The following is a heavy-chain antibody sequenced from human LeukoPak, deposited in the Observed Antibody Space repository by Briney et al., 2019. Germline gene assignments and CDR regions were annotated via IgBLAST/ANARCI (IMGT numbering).Heavy chain of an antibody. D-gene: IGHD6-13*01. V-gene: IGHV3-23*01. Sequence: GGSLRLSCAASGFTFNKYGMTWVRQAPGKGLEWVSGISSGGGATHYADSVRGRFTISRDNSKNTVFLQMSSLRVEDTAIYFCAKSRIAATDNAFDMWGQGTMVT. CDR2: ISSGGGAT. J-gene: IGHJ3*02. CDR1: GFTFNKYG. CDR3: AKSRIAATDNAFDM.